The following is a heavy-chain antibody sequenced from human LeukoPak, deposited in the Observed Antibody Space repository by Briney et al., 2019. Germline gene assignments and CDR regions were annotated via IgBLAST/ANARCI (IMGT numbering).Heavy chain of an antibody. V-gene: IGHV3-9*01. J-gene: IGHJ4*02. CDR3: AARGGYNSGTPGVSDDF. Sequence: GGSLRLSCAASGFSFDDYATHWVRQTPGKGLEWVSGINWISGTIGYADSVRGRFTISRDTAKNSLFLQMNSLRAEDTAFYYCAARGGYNSGTPGVSDDFWGQGTLVTVSS. CDR1: GFSFDDYA. CDR2: INWISGTI. D-gene: IGHD5-24*01.